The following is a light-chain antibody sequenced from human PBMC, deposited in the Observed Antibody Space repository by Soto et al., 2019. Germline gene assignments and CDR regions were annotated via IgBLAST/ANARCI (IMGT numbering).Light chain of an antibody. Sequence: DIQMTQSPSTLSASVGDRGSITCRARQSISSWLAWYQQKPGKAPNLLIYDASSLESGVPSRFSGSGSGTEFTLTISSLQPDDFATYSCQQYTPNSRTFGQGTKVDIK. CDR2: DAS. V-gene: IGKV1-5*01. CDR1: QSISSW. J-gene: IGKJ1*01. CDR3: QQYTPNSRT.